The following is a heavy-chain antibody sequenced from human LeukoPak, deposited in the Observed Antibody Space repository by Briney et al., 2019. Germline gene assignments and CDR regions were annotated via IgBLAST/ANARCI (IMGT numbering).Heavy chain of an antibody. CDR2: INHSGGST. CDR1: GYTFTSYY. D-gene: IGHD4-17*01. V-gene: IGHV1-46*01. Sequence: ASVKVSCKASGYTFTSYYMHWVRQAPGQGLEWMGIINHSGGSTSYAQKFQGRVTMTRDTSTSTVYMELSSLRSEDTAVYYCARVSRRLRTFDYWGQGTLVTVSS. CDR3: ARVSRRLRTFDY. J-gene: IGHJ4*02.